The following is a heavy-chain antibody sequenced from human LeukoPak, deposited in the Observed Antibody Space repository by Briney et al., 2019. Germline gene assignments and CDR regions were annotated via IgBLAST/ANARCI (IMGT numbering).Heavy chain of an antibody. CDR1: GYTFTGYY. CDR2: ISAYNGNT. J-gene: IGHJ4*02. CDR3: ARDQLERVRYFDWLSEFDY. Sequence: GASVKVSCKASGYTFTGYYMHWVRQAPGQGLEWMGWISAYNGNTNYAQKLQGRVTMTTDTSTSTAYMELRSLRSDDTAVYYCARDQLERVRYFDWLSEFDYWGQGTLVTVSS. V-gene: IGHV1-18*04. D-gene: IGHD3-9*01.